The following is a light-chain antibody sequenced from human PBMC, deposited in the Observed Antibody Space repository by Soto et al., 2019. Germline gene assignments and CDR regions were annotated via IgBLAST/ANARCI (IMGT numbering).Light chain of an antibody. Sequence: LTQSPSSLSASVGDRVTITCRASQGISSYLAWYQQKPGQAPRLLIHDASTRATGIPARFSGSGSGTDFTLTISSLEPEDFAVYYCQQRSNWPPWTFGQGTKVDIK. CDR1: QGISSY. V-gene: IGKV3-11*01. CDR2: DAS. CDR3: QQRSNWPPWT. J-gene: IGKJ1*01.